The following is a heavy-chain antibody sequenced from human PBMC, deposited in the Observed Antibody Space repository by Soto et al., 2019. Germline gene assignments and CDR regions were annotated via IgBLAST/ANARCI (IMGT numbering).Heavy chain of an antibody. J-gene: IGHJ6*02. V-gene: IGHV3-30-3*01. Sequence: QVQLVESGGGVVQPGRSLRLSCAASGFTFSSYAMHWVGQAPGKGLEWVAVISYDGSNKYYADSVKGRFTISRDNSKNTLYLQMNSMRAEDTAVYYCTREIIQLWARYFYYYYGMDVWGQGTTVTVSS. D-gene: IGHD5-18*01. CDR3: TREIIQLWARYFYYYYGMDV. CDR2: ISYDGSNK. CDR1: GFTFSSYA.